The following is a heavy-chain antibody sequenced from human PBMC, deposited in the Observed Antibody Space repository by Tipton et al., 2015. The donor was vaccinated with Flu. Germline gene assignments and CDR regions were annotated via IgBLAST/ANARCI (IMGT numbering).Heavy chain of an antibody. CDR3: ARHPSVTNAFDY. J-gene: IGHJ4*02. CDR1: GDSIGSRYF. D-gene: IGHD2-8*01. CDR2: IYHSETT. Sequence: LSLTCSVSGDSIGSRYFWGWIRQPPGKGLEWIGTIYHSETTYYNPSLKSRVTISADTSKNHFSLKLTSVTAADTAVYYCARHPSVTNAFDYWGQGTLVTVSS. V-gene: IGHV4-38-2*01.